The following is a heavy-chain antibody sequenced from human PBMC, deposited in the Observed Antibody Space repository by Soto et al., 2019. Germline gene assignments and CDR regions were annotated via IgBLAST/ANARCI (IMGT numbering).Heavy chain of an antibody. J-gene: IGHJ4*02. V-gene: IGHV4-31*03. D-gene: IGHD5-18*01. Sequence: QVQLQESGPGLVKPSQTLSLTCTVSGGSISSGGYYWSWIRQHPGKGLEWIGYIYYSGSTYYNPSLKSRVTISVDTSKNQFSLKLSSVTAVDTAVYYCARDRYSYGHFDYWGQGTLVTVSS. CDR1: GGSISSGGYY. CDR2: IYYSGST. CDR3: ARDRYSYGHFDY.